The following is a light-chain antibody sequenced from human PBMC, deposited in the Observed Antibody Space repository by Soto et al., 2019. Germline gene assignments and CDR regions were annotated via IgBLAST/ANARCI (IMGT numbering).Light chain of an antibody. CDR1: QSVSSNY. CDR3: QQYGSSPYT. J-gene: IGKJ2*01. CDR2: CAS. V-gene: IGKV3-20*01. Sequence: EIVLTQSPGTLSLSPGERATLSCRASQSVSSNYLAWFQQKPDQAPRLLIYCASSRASGIPDRFSGSGSGTYFTLTISRREPEDSAVYYFQQYGSSPYTFGQGTKLEIK.